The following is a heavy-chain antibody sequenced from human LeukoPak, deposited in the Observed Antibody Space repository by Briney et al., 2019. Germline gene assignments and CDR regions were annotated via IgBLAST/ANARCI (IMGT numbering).Heavy chain of an antibody. D-gene: IGHD2-21*02. CDR2: INPSDGST. CDR3: ARGGVVVVTATNVDY. CDR1: GYTFTSYY. J-gene: IGHJ4*02. V-gene: IGHV1-46*01. Sequence: ASVKVSCKASGYTFTSYYMHWVRQAPGQGLEWMGIINPSDGSTSYAQKFQGRVTMTRDTSTSTVYMELSSLRSEDTAVYYCARGGVVVVTATNVDYWGQGTLVTVSS.